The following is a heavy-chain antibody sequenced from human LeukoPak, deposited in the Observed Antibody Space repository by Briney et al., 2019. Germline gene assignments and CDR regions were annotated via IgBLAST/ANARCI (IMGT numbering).Heavy chain of an antibody. CDR3: ARVPFGTTDSYYFDY. V-gene: IGHV4-34*01. CDR2: INHSGNT. Sequence: SETLSLTCAVYGGSFSGYYWSWIRQPPGKGLEWIGEINHSGNTNYNPSLKSRVTISVDTSKNQFSLKLSSVTAADTAVYYCARVPFGTTDSYYFDYWGQGTLVTVSS. J-gene: IGHJ4*02. CDR1: GGSFSGYY. D-gene: IGHD1-7*01.